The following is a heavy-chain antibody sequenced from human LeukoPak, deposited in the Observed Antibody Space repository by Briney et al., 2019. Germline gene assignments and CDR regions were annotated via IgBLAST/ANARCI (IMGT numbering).Heavy chain of an antibody. CDR1: GFTFSSFA. Sequence: PGGSLRLSCAASGFTFSSFAMTWVRQAPRKGLEWVSTVSGSAGRTDYADSVKGRFTISRDNLKNTLYLQMNGLRAEDTAVYYCAKNRGHCVDGVCHNYYYMDVWGRGTTVTVSS. CDR2: VSGSAGRT. D-gene: IGHD2-8*02. CDR3: AKNRGHCVDGVCHNYYYMDV. J-gene: IGHJ6*03. V-gene: IGHV3-23*01.